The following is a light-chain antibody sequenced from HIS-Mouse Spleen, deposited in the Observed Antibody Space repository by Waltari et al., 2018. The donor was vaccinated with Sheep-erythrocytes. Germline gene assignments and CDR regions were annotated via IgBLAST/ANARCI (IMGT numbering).Light chain of an antibody. J-gene: IGLJ1*01. CDR1: SSDVGGYNY. CDR2: DVT. CDR3: CSYAGSYNHV. Sequence: QSALTQPRSVSGSPGQSVTISCTETSSDVGGYNYLSWYQQYPGKAPKLMIYDVTKRPSGVPDRFSGSKSGNTASLTISGLQAEDEADYYCCSYAGSYNHVFATGTKVTVL. V-gene: IGLV2-11*01.